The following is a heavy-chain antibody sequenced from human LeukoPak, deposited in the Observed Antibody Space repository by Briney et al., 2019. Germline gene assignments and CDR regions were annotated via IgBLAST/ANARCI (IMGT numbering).Heavy chain of an antibody. V-gene: IGHV4-39*01. D-gene: IGHD2-15*01. Sequence: SETLSLTCTVSGGSISSSSYYCGWIRQPPGKGLEWIGSIYYSGSTYYNPSLKSRVTISVDTSKNQFSLKLSSVAAADTAVYYCARHRGGYFDYWGQGTLVTVSS. CDR2: IYYSGST. CDR3: ARHRGGYFDY. J-gene: IGHJ4*02. CDR1: GGSISSSSYY.